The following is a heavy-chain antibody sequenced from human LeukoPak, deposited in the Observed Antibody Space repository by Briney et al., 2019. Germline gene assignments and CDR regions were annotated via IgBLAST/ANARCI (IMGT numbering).Heavy chain of an antibody. CDR3: ARITTVVTPDDAFDI. CDR1: GYTFTSYG. CDR2: IGAYNGNT. V-gene: IGHV1-18*01. D-gene: IGHD4-23*01. J-gene: IGHJ3*02. Sequence: ASVKVSCKASGYTFTSYGISWVRQAPGQGLEWMGWIGAYNGNTNYAQKLQGRVTMTTDTSTSTAYMELRSLRSDDTAVYYCARITTVVTPDDAFDIWGQGTMVTVSS.